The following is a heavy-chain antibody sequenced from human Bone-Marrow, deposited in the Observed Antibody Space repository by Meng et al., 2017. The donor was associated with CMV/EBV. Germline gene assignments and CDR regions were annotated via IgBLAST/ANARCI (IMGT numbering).Heavy chain of an antibody. CDR2: IRSKANSYAT. CDR1: GFTFSGSA. D-gene: IGHD2-2*01. J-gene: IGHJ4*01. V-gene: IGHV3-73*01. Sequence: GESLKISCAASGFTFSGSAMHWVRQASGKGLEWVGRIRSKANSYATAYAASVKGRFTISRDDSKNTAYLQMNSLKTEDTAVYYCTTHDIVVVPDYWGQGTRVTGYS. CDR3: TTHDIVVVPDY.